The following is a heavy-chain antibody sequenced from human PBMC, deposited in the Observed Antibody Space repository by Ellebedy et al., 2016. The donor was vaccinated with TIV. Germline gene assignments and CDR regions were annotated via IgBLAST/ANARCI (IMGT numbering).Heavy chain of an antibody. CDR1: GFTFSSYA. CDR3: ARLGGGAAANY. V-gene: IGHV3-23*01. Sequence: GESLKISCAASGFTFSSYAMSWVRQAPGKGLEWVSAISGSGGSTYYADSVKGRFNISRDNSKNTLYLQMNSLRAEDTAVYYCARLGGGAAANYWGQGTLVTVSS. D-gene: IGHD6-13*01. J-gene: IGHJ4*02. CDR2: ISGSGGST.